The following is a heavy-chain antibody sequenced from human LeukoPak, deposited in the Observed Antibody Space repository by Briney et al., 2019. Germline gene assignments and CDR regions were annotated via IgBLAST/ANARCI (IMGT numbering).Heavy chain of an antibody. V-gene: IGHV4-39*01. CDR1: GGSISSSSYY. J-gene: IGHJ4*02. CDR3: ARQVGRDYVWGSYSYYFDY. CDR2: IYYSGST. D-gene: IGHD3-16*01. Sequence: SETLSLTCTVSGGSISSSSYYWGWIRQPPGKGLEWIGSIYYSGSTYYNPPLKSRVTISVDTSKNQFSLKLSSVTAADTAVYYCARQVGRDYVWGSYSYYFDYWGQGTLVTVSS.